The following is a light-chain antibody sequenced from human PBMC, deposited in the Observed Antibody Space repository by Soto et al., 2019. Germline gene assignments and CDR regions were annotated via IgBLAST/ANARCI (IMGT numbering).Light chain of an antibody. V-gene: IGLV1-44*01. Sequence: QSALTQPPSASGTPGQRVTISCSGSSSNIGSNTVHWYQQLPGTAPKLLIDSNNQRPSGVPDRFSGSKSGTSASLAISGLQSEDEADYYCATWDDSLSGWVFGGGTKLTVL. CDR1: SSNIGSNT. CDR3: ATWDDSLSGWV. CDR2: SNN. J-gene: IGLJ3*02.